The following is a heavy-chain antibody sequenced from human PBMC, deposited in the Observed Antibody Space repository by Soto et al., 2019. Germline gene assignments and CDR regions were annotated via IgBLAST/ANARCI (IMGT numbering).Heavy chain of an antibody. J-gene: IGHJ4*02. D-gene: IGHD4-17*01. CDR2: ISGYNGNT. V-gene: IGHV1-18*01. CDR3: ARDLRHDYQFYY. Sequence: ASVKVSCKASGYTFTSYGISWVRQAPGQGLEWMGWISGYNGNTNYAQKLQGRVTMTTDTSTSTAYMELRSLRSDDTAVYYCARDLRHDYQFYYWGQGTLVTVSS. CDR1: GYTFTSYG.